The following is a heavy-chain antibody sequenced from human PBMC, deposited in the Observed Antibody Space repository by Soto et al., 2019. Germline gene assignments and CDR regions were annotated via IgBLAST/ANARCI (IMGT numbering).Heavy chain of an antibody. V-gene: IGHV4-59*08. D-gene: IGHD3-9*01. J-gene: IGHJ4*02. CDR3: ARQNYDILTGYLRFDY. CDR1: GGSISSYY. Sequence: QVQLQESGPGLVKPSETLSLTCTVSGGSISSYYWSWIRQPPGKGLEWIGYIYYSGSTNYNPSLRCLVTISVGTSKNQFSLKLSSVTAADTAVYYCARQNYDILTGYLRFDYWGQGTLVTVSS. CDR2: IYYSGST.